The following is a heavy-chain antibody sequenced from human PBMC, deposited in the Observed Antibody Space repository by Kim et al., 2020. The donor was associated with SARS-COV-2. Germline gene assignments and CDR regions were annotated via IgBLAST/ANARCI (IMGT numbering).Heavy chain of an antibody. D-gene: IGHD3-22*01. CDR3: ARQLHYYDSSGYPRTDWFDP. J-gene: IGHJ5*02. V-gene: IGHV4-39*01. Sequence: RVTISVDTSKNQFSLKLSSVTAADTAVYYCARQLHYYDSSGYPRTDWFDPWGQGTLVTVSS.